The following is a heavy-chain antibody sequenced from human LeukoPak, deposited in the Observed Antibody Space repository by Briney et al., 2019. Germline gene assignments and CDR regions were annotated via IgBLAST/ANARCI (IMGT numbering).Heavy chain of an antibody. V-gene: IGHV4-39*07. CDR3: ARVSGTGLTVTPIDY. D-gene: IGHD4-17*01. Sequence: SETLSLTCTVSGGSISSSSYYWGWIRQPPGKGLEWIGSIYYSGSTYYNPSLKSRVTISVDTSKNQFSLKLSSVTAADTAVYYCARVSGTGLTVTPIDYWGQGTLVTVSS. CDR2: IYYSGST. CDR1: GGSISSSSYY. J-gene: IGHJ4*02.